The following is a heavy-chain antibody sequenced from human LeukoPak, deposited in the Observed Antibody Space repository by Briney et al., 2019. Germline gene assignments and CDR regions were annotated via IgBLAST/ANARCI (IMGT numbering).Heavy chain of an antibody. J-gene: IGHJ4*02. V-gene: IGHV3-30*02. CDR2: IRYDGSNK. D-gene: IGHD2-15*01. CDR1: GFTFSSYG. CDR3: ARGDKVVVAATSVDY. Sequence: PGGSLRLSCAASGFTFSSYGMHWVRQAPGKGLEWVAFIRYDGSNKYYADSAKGRFTISRDNSKNTLYLQMNSLRAEDTAVYYCARGDKVVVAATSVDYWGQGTLVTVSS.